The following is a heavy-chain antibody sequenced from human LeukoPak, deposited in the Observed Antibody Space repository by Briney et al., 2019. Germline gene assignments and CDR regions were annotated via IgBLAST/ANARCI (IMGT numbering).Heavy chain of an antibody. D-gene: IGHD3-16*01. J-gene: IGHJ4*02. CDR1: GFTFSNYG. CDR3: AKGQRSSDY. V-gene: IGHV3-23*01. Sequence: GGSLRLSCAAPGFTFSNYGMSWVRQAPGKGLEWVSAITGSGGSTYYADSVKGRFTISRDNSKNTLYLQMNCLRAEDTAVYYCAKGQRSSDYWGQGTLVTVSS. CDR2: ITGSGGST.